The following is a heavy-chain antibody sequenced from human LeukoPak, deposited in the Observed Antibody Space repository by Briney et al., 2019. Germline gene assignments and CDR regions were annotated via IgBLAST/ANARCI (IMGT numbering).Heavy chain of an antibody. Sequence: TSETLSLTCTVSGGSISNSNYYWGWVRQPPGKGLEWIGSIHYSGTTYYNPSLKSRVTISVDTSKNHFSLKLSSVTAADTAVYYCARGYCSGGSCYSYYYYNYMDVWGKGTTVTVSS. CDR2: IHYSGTT. V-gene: IGHV4-39*02. CDR3: ARGYCSGGSCYSYYYYNYMDV. J-gene: IGHJ6*03. CDR1: GGSISNSNYY. D-gene: IGHD2-15*01.